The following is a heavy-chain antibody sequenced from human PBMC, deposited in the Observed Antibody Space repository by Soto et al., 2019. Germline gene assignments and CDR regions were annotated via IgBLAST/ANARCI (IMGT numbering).Heavy chain of an antibody. CDR1: GGSFSGYY. Sequence: QVQLQQWGAGLLKPSETLSLTCAVYGGSFSGYYWSWIRQPPGKGLEWIGEINHSGSTNYNPSLKSRVPISVDTSKNQFSLKLSSVTAADTAVYYCARGAPQDILTGYYLGWFDPWGQGTLVTVSS. J-gene: IGHJ5*02. V-gene: IGHV4-34*01. CDR2: INHSGST. D-gene: IGHD3-9*01. CDR3: ARGAPQDILTGYYLGWFDP.